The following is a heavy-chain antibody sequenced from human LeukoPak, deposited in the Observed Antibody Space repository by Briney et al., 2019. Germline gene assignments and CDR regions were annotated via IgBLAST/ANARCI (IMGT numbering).Heavy chain of an antibody. Sequence: SETLSLTCAVYGGSFSGYYWSWIRQPPGKGLEWIGEINHSGSTNYNPSLKSRVSMSVDTSKNQFSLKLSSVTAADPAVYYCSRGGRITMVRGVRDIYYYYLDVWGKGTTVTVSS. CDR1: GGSFSGYY. D-gene: IGHD3-10*01. V-gene: IGHV4-34*01. CDR2: INHSGST. CDR3: SRGGRITMVRGVRDIYYYYLDV. J-gene: IGHJ6*03.